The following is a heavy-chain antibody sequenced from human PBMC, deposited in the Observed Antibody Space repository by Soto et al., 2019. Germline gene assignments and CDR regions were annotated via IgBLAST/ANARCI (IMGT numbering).Heavy chain of an antibody. J-gene: IGHJ3*02. CDR3: ARDRGGDYELALDI. D-gene: IGHD4-17*01. Sequence: QVQLVESGGGLVKPGGSLRLSCAASRFTFSNYYMTWVRQAPGKGLEWISYISGTSTYTNYADSVRGRFTISRDNAKSSLYLQMNSLRAEDTAVYYCARDRGGDYELALDIWGQGTLVTVSS. CDR2: ISGTSTYT. CDR1: RFTFSNYY. V-gene: IGHV3-11*05.